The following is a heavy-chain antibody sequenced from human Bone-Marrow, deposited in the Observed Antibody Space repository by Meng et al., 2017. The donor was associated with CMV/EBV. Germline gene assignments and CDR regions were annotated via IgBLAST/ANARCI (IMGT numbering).Heavy chain of an antibody. V-gene: IGHV3-30*04. CDR3: ASPYYDFWSGSYYYFMDF. J-gene: IGHJ6*02. Sequence: GESLKISCAASGFTFSSYAMHWVRQAPGKGLEWVALISYDGSNKYYADSVKGRFTISRDSSKNTLFLQMNSLRADATAVYYCASPYYDFWSGSYYYFMDFWGRGTTVTVSS. D-gene: IGHD3-3*01. CDR1: GFTFSSYA. CDR2: ISYDGSNK.